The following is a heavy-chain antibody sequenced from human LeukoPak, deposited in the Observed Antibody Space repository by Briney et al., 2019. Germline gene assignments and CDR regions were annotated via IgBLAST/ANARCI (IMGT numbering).Heavy chain of an antibody. J-gene: IGHJ4*02. V-gene: IGHV3-30*18. CDR1: GFTFSSYG. Sequence: PGGSLRLSCAGSGFTFSSYGMHWVRQAPGKGLEWVAVISYAGSNKYYADSVKGLFTISKDNSKNTLYLQMNSLRVEDTAVYYCAKDRQDYGDYRVCDYWGQGTLVTVSS. D-gene: IGHD4-17*01. CDR2: ISYAGSNK. CDR3: AKDRQDYGDYRVCDY.